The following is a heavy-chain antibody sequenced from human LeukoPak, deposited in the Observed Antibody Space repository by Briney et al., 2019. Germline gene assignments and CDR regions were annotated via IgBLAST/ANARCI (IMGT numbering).Heavy chain of an antibody. Sequence: GGSLRLSCAASGFTFSNYGMNWVRRAPGKGLEWVSNISGRGNSTYYAYSVKGRFTISRDNAKNKLYLEMNSLRAEDTAVYYCAKPVAGTGHPVDYWGQGTLVTVSS. CDR2: ISGRGNST. CDR1: GFTFSNYG. D-gene: IGHD6-19*01. J-gene: IGHJ4*02. CDR3: AKPVAGTGHPVDY. V-gene: IGHV3-23*01.